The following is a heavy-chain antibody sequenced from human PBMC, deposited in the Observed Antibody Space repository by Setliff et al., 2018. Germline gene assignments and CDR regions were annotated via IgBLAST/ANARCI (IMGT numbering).Heavy chain of an antibody. D-gene: IGHD1-20*01. Sequence: SETLSLTCAVYGGSLNNYQWTWIRQPPGKGLEWIGEINHRGSTNYNPSLKSRLTISVDTSKNQFSLKLASVTAADAAVYYCARLTGKTSGYRRFDPWGQGILVTVS. J-gene: IGHJ5*02. CDR2: INHRGST. CDR3: ARLTGKTSGYRRFDP. CDR1: GGSLNNYQ. V-gene: IGHV4-34*01.